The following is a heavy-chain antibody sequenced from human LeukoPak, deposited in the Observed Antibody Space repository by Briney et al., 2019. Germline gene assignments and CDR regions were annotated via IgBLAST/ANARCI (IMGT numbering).Heavy chain of an antibody. CDR3: ARESVVRGVDQ. D-gene: IGHD3-10*02. V-gene: IGHV3-7*01. CDR1: GFTFNTYE. J-gene: IGHJ4*02. Sequence: GGSLRLSCAASGFTFNTYELNWVRQAPGKGLEWVANIKPDGTQKYYVDSVKGRFTISRDNAKKSQYLQMNSLRVEDTAVYYCARESVVRGVDQWGQGTQVTVSS. CDR2: IKPDGTQK.